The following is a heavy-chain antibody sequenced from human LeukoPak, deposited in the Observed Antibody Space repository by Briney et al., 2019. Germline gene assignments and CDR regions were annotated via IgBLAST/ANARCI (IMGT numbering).Heavy chain of an antibody. Sequence: GGSLRLSCAASGFTFSSYAMSWVRQAPGKGLEWVSVISGSGGSAYHADSVKGRFTISRDNSKNTLYLQMNSLRAEDTAVYYCARVTGAYFDYWGQGTLVTVSS. D-gene: IGHD1-14*01. CDR2: ISGSGGSA. CDR1: GFTFSSYA. V-gene: IGHV3-23*01. J-gene: IGHJ4*02. CDR3: ARVTGAYFDY.